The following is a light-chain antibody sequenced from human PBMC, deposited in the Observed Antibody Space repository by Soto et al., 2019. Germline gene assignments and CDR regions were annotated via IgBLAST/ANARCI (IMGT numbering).Light chain of an antibody. Sequence: SALTQPASVSGSPGQSITISCTGTSSDVGSYDHVAWYQQFPGKTPKLMIYEVSNRPSGVSSRFSGSKSGNTASLTISGLQAEDEADYYCISYTGSSTSYAFGSGTKVTVL. CDR3: ISYTGSSTSYA. J-gene: IGLJ1*01. CDR2: EVS. CDR1: SSDVGSYDH. V-gene: IGLV2-14*01.